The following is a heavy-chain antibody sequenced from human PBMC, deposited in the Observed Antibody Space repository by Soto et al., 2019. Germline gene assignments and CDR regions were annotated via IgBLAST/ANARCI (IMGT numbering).Heavy chain of an antibody. Sequence: ASVKVSCKASGYTFTGYYMHWVRQAPGQGLEWMGWINPNSGGTNYAQKFQGWVTMTRDTSISTAYMELSRPRSDDTAVYYCARGLRLAYCGGDCYSFDYWGQGTLVTVSS. V-gene: IGHV1-2*04. J-gene: IGHJ4*02. CDR3: ARGLRLAYCGGDCYSFDY. CDR2: INPNSGGT. D-gene: IGHD2-21*02. CDR1: GYTFTGYY.